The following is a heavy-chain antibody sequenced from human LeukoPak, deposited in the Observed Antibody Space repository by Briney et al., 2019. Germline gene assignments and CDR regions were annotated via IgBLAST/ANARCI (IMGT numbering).Heavy chain of an antibody. V-gene: IGHV4-59*08. D-gene: IGHD5-18*01. CDR2: INHSGNT. Sequence: SETLSLTRTVSGGSISSYYWSWIRQPPGKGLEWIGYINHSGNTNYNPSLKSRVTISVDTSNQFSLKLSSVTAADTAVYYCARHGVDTAMSLQFDHWGQGTLVTVSS. CDR3: ARHGVDTAMSLQFDH. J-gene: IGHJ4*02. CDR1: GGSISSYY.